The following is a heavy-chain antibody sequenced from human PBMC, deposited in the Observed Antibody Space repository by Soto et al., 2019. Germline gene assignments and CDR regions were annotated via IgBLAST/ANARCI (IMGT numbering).Heavy chain of an antibody. Sequence: GGSLRLSCVASGFTLGSYAMTWVRQAPGKGLEWVSGISSSGDSTHYAASVKGRFTISRDNPKNTLYLQLNSLRAEDTAVYYCAKDIVTYYVAWGSYYYYWGQGSLVTVSS. J-gene: IGHJ4*02. CDR1: GFTLGSYA. V-gene: IGHV3-23*01. CDR2: ISSSGDST. D-gene: IGHD3-10*01. CDR3: AKDIVTYYVAWGSYYYY.